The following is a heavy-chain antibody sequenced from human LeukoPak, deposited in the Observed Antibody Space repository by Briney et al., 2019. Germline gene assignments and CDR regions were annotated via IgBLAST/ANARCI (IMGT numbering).Heavy chain of an antibody. D-gene: IGHD5-12*01. J-gene: IGHJ4*02. CDR2: ITWNSGTI. CDR3: TKDAVGSISGYLPD. Sequence: GGSLRLSCAAPGFTFDDYAMHWVRQAPGKGLEWVAGITWNSGTIAYADSVKGRFTISRDNAKNSLYLEMNSLRAEDTALYYCTKDAVGSISGYLPDWGQGTLVTVSA. CDR1: GFTFDDYA. V-gene: IGHV3-9*01.